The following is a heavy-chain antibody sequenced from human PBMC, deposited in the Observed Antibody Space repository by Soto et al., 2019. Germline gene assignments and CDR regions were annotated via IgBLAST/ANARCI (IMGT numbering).Heavy chain of an antibody. D-gene: IGHD4-17*01. V-gene: IGHV1-18*01. Sequence: ASVKVSCKASGYTFTSYGISWVRQAPGQGLEWMGWISAYNGNTNYAQKLQGRVTMTTDTSTSTAYMELRSLRSDDTAVYYCARDVSYGDYVPSYFDYWGQGTLVTVSS. CDR1: GYTFTSYG. J-gene: IGHJ4*02. CDR3: ARDVSYGDYVPSYFDY. CDR2: ISAYNGNT.